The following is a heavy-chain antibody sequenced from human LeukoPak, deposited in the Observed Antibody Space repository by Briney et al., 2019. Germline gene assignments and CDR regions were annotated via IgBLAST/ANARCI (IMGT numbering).Heavy chain of an antibody. CDR2: IYYSGST. J-gene: IGHJ4*02. CDR3: ARQSGRQTAMLY. Sequence: SETLSLTCTVSGDSISSYYWSWIRQSPGKGLEWIGYIYYSGSTIYNPSLKSRVTISVDTSKNQFSLKLSSLTAADTAVYYCARQSGRQTAMLYWGQGTLVTVSS. CDR1: GDSISSYY. V-gene: IGHV4-59*08. D-gene: IGHD5-18*01.